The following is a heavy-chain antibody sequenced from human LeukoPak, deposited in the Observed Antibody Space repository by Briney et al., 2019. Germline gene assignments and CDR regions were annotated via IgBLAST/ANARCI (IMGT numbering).Heavy chain of an antibody. CDR2: IIPILGIA. CDR3: ASGPRYYYGMDV. CDR1: GGTFISYA. V-gene: IGHV1-69*04. J-gene: IGHJ6*02. Sequence: SVTVSCKASGGTFISYAISWVRQAPGQGLEWMGRIIPILGIANYAQKFQGRVTITADKSTSTAYMELSSLRSEDTAVYYCASGPRYYYGMDVWGQGTTVTVSS.